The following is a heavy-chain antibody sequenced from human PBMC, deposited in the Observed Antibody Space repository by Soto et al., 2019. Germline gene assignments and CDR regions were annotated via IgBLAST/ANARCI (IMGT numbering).Heavy chain of an antibody. CDR3: ARHGYSSDWYGSWDY. CDR2: IYSSGST. D-gene: IGHD6-19*01. CDR1: GGLVRGYG. J-gene: IGHJ4*02. Sequence: PSYAVSVTCTVAGGLVRGYGWGGMRECRGGRGEWIGEIYSSGSTTYNPSLKSRVTMSVDTSKNQFSLKLSSVTAADTAIYYCARHGYSSDWYGSWDYWGQGTPVT. V-gene: IGHV4-59*08.